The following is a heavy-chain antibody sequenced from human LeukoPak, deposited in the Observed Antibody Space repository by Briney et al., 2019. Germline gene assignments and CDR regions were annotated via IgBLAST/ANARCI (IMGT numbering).Heavy chain of an antibody. J-gene: IGHJ4*02. V-gene: IGHV4-39*01. Sequence: PSETLSLTCTVSGGSIRSSYYYWGWIRQPPGKGLEWIGSIYYSKSTYYNPSLKSRVTVYVDASKNQFSLNLSSMTAADTAVYYCARHVLSSPGWWSLDDWGQGTLVTVSS. D-gene: IGHD2-21*02. CDR2: IYYSKST. CDR3: ARHVLSSPGWWSLDD. CDR1: GGSIRSSYYY.